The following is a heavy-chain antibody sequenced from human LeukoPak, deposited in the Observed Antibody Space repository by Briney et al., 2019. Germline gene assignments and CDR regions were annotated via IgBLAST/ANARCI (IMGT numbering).Heavy chain of an antibody. CDR2: ISSSTNTM. CDR1: GFTFSSYS. V-gene: IGHV3-48*02. Sequence: GGSLRLSCAASGFTFSSYSMNWVRQAPGKGLEWVSYISSSTNTMYYADSVKGRFTISRDNAKNSLFLQMNSLRDEDTAVYYCARGGYGANDDAFDIWGQGTMVTVSS. CDR3: ARGGYGANDDAFDI. J-gene: IGHJ3*02. D-gene: IGHD4-23*01.